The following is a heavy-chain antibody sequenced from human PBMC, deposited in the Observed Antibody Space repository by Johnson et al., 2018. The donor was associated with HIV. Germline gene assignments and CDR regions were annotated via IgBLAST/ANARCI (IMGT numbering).Heavy chain of an antibody. CDR1: GFTFISYA. V-gene: IGHV3-30*04. J-gene: IGHJ3*02. CDR2: ISDDGSNK. D-gene: IGHD1-26*01. CDR3: TTDVPGGPYYNAFDI. Sequence: QVQLVESGGGVVQPGRSLRLSSPASGFTFISYAMHWVRQAPGKGLEWVAVISDDGSNKYYAHSMKRRFPISRDNSKNTLYLQMNSLKTEDTALYYCTTDVPGGPYYNAFDIWGQGTMVTVSS.